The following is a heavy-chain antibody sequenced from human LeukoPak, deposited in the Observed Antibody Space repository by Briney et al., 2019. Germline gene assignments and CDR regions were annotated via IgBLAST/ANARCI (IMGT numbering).Heavy chain of an antibody. J-gene: IGHJ4*02. Sequence: PGRPLRLSCAASGFTFGNYAMNWVRQVPGKGLEWVSSIGWNSGKIGYADSVKGRFTISRDNAKNSLYLQMNSLRPEDTAFYYCAKAAPGQRLVVDYFDYWGQGTLVTVSS. D-gene: IGHD6-13*01. CDR2: IGWNSGKI. CDR1: GFTFGNYA. CDR3: AKAAPGQRLVVDYFDY. V-gene: IGHV3-9*01.